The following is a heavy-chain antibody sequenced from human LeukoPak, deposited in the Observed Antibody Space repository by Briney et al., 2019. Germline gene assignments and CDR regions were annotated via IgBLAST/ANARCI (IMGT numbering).Heavy chain of an antibody. V-gene: IGHV3-21*04. Sequence: PGETLRLSCAASGFTFSTYGMTWVRQAPGKGLEWVSSISSSSSYIYYADSVKGRFTISRDNAKNSLYLQMNSLTAEDTALYYCARDGGYSDFDYWGQGTLVTVSS. CDR1: GFTFSTYG. CDR2: ISSSSSYI. D-gene: IGHD4-23*01. CDR3: ARDGGYSDFDY. J-gene: IGHJ4*02.